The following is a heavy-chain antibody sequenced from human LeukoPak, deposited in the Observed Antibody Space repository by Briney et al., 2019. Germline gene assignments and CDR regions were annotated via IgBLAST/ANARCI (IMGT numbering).Heavy chain of an antibody. CDR2: IYHSGST. Sequence: SQTLSLTCAVSGGSISSGGYSWSWIRQPPGKGLEWIGYIYHSGSTYYNPSLKSRVTISVDRSKNQFSLKLSSVTAADTAVYYCASSNRYCTNGVCFDYWGQGTLVTVSS. J-gene: IGHJ4*02. D-gene: IGHD2-8*01. CDR3: ASSNRYCTNGVCFDY. V-gene: IGHV4-30-2*01. CDR1: GGSISSGGYS.